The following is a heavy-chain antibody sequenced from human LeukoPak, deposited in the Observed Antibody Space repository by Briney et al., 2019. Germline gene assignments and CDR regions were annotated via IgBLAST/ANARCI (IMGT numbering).Heavy chain of an antibody. V-gene: IGHV3-21*06. CDR3: ASDKTAQLDNYYYYMDV. Sequence: GGSLRLSCAASGFTFSSSTMNWVRQAPGKGLEWVSSISGGSISIYYADSVKGRFTISRDNGKNSLYLHMNSLRAEDKAVDYCASDKTAQLDNYYYYMDVWGKGTTVTISS. D-gene: IGHD6-13*01. CDR1: GFTFSSST. J-gene: IGHJ6*03. CDR2: ISGGSISI.